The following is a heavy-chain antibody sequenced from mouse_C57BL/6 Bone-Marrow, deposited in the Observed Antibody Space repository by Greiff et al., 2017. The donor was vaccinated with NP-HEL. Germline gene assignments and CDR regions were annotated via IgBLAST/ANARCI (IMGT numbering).Heavy chain of an antibody. V-gene: IGHV1-26*01. Sequence: EVQLHQSGPELVKPGASVKISCKASGYTFTDYYMNWVKQSHGKSLEWIGDINPNNGGTSYNQKFKGKATLTVDKSSSTAYMELRSLTSEDSAVYYCASYYGSSYLYAMDYWGQGTSVTVSS. D-gene: IGHD1-1*01. CDR2: INPNNGGT. J-gene: IGHJ4*01. CDR1: GYTFTDYY. CDR3: ASYYGSSYLYAMDY.